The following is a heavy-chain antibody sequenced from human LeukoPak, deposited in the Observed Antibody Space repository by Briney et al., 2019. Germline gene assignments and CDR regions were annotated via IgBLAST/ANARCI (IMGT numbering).Heavy chain of an antibody. CDR2: ITSSGDTI. CDR3: AREGGNWGEGYFDY. J-gene: IGHJ4*02. Sequence: GGSLRLSCAASGFTFSDYYMSWIRQVPGKGLEWVSYITSSGDTIYYADSVKGRFTISRDIPENSVYLQMNSLRAEDTAVYYWAREGGNWGEGYFDYWGQGTLVTVSS. D-gene: IGHD7-27*01. CDR1: GFTFSDYY. V-gene: IGHV3-11*01.